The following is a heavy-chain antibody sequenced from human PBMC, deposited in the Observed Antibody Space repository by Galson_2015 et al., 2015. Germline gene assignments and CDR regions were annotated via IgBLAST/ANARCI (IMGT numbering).Heavy chain of an antibody. CDR2: ISGSGGST. V-gene: IGHV3-23*01. D-gene: IGHD3-10*01. CDR3: AKGGYYYGSGSYYNPY. J-gene: IGHJ4*02. Sequence: SLRLSCAASGFTFSSYAMSWVRQAPGKGLEWVSAISGSGGSTYYADSVKGRFTISRDNSKNTLYLQMNSLRAEDTAVYYCAKGGYYYGSGSYYNPYWGQGTLVTVSS. CDR1: GFTFSSYA.